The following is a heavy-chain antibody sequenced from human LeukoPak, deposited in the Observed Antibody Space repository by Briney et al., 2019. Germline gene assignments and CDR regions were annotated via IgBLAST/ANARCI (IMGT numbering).Heavy chain of an antibody. CDR2: IIPIFGTA. V-gene: IGHV1-69*01. CDR3: ARDHRGYWDY. J-gene: IGHJ4*02. Sequence: ASVKVSCKASGGTSSSYATSWVRQAPGQGLEWMGGIIPIFGTANYAQKFQGRVTITADESTSTAYMELSSLRSEDTAVYYCARDHRGYWDYWGQGTLVTVSS. CDR1: GGTSSSYA. D-gene: IGHD2-2*03.